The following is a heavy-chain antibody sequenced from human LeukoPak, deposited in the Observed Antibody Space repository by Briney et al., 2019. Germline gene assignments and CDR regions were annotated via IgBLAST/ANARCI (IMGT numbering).Heavy chain of an antibody. Sequence: SQTLSLTCAISGDSVSSNSAAWNCIRQSPSRGLEWLGRTYYRSKWYNDYAVSVKSRITINPDTSKNQFSLQLNSVTPEDTAVYYCARDPDVVGGWDDCYFDYWGQGTLVTVSS. CDR2: TYYRSKWYN. D-gene: IGHD6-19*01. CDR1: GDSVSSNSAA. V-gene: IGHV6-1*01. J-gene: IGHJ4*02. CDR3: ARDPDVVGGWDDCYFDY.